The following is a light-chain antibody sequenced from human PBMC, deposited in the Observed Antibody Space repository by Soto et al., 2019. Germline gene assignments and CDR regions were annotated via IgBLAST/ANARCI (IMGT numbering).Light chain of an antibody. CDR2: AAS. Sequence: EIVLTQSPGTLSLSPGERVTLSCRASQSVSSSYLAWYQQKPGQPPRLLIYAASSRATGITDRFSGSGSGTDFPLTISRLEPEDFAVYYCQQYGGSFLTFGQGTRLEIK. CDR3: QQYGGSFLT. V-gene: IGKV3-20*01. CDR1: QSVSSSY. J-gene: IGKJ5*01.